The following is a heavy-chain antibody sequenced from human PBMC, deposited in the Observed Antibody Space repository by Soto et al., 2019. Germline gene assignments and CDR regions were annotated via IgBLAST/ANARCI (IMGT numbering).Heavy chain of an antibody. CDR1: GASISSYY. CDR3: AREHGFSYGLNYFDP. Sequence: SETLSLTCTVSGASISSYYWSWIRQPPGKGLEWIGYIYSSGSTNYNPSLKSRVTMSVDTSKNQFSLNLSSVTAADTAVYYCAREHGFSYGLNYFDPWGQGTLVTVSS. J-gene: IGHJ5*02. CDR2: IYSSGST. V-gene: IGHV4-59*01. D-gene: IGHD5-18*01.